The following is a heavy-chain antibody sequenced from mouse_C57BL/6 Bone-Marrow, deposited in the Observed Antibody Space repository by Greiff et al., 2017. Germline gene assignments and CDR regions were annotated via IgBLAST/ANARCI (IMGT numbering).Heavy chain of an antibody. J-gene: IGHJ1*03. Sequence: EVMLVESGGGLVKPGGSLKLSCAASGFTFSSYTMSWVRQTPEKRLQWVAAISGGGGNTYYPDSVKGRFTISRDNDKNILYLQMSRLRSEDTAVYYCSRQVTTVLATKYFDVWGTGTTVTVSS. V-gene: IGHV5-9*01. D-gene: IGHD1-1*01. CDR1: GFTFSSYT. CDR2: ISGGGGNT. CDR3: SRQVTTVLATKYFDV.